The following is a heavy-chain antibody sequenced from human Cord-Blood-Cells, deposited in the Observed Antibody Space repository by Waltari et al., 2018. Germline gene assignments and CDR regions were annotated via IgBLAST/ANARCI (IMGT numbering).Heavy chain of an antibody. J-gene: IGHJ4*02. V-gene: IGHV5-51*01. CDR1: GYRFTSYW. D-gene: IGHD6-6*01. CDR3: ARHDQQLVFDY. Sequence: EVQLVQSGAEVKKPGEARKISCQGSGYRFTSYWSGGVRQLPGKGLGWMGFLYPGDSDTRYSPSFQGQVTISADKSISTAYLQWSSLKASDTAMYYCARHDQQLVFDYWGQGTLVTVSS. CDR2: LYPGDSDT.